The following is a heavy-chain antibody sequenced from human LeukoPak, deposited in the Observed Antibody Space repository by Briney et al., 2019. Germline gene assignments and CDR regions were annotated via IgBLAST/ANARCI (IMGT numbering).Heavy chain of an antibody. CDR2: ISWNSGSI. Sequence: GRSLRPSCAASGFTFDDYAMHWVRQAPGKGLEWVSGISWNSGSIGYADSVKGRFTISRDNAKNSLYLQMNSLRAEDTALYYCAKDGMDVWGQGTTVTVSS. CDR3: AKDGMDV. J-gene: IGHJ6*02. CDR1: GFTFDDYA. V-gene: IGHV3-9*01.